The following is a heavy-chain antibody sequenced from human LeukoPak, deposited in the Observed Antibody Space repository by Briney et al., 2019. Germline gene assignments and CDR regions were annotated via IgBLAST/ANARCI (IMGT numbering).Heavy chain of an antibody. V-gene: IGHV3-7*01. J-gene: IGHJ4*02. CDR2: IKQDGSEN. Sequence: GGSLRLSCAASGFTFSTYWMSWVRQAPGKGLEWVANIKQDGSENYYVDSAKGRFTISRDNAKNSLYLQMNSLRAEDTAVYYCARDLYRIVVVPHYFDYWGQGTLVTVSS. CDR3: ARDLYRIVVVPHYFDY. D-gene: IGHD3-22*01. CDR1: GFTFSTYW.